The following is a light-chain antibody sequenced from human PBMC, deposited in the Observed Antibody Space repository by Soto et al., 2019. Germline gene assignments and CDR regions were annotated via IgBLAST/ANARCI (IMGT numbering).Light chain of an antibody. CDR1: QTVSTN. CDR2: SAS. J-gene: IGKJ1*01. CDR3: QQYNIWPRA. V-gene: IGKV3-15*01. Sequence: IVMTQSPATLSVSPGERATLCCRASQTVSTNLAWYQQKPGQAPRLLIYSASTRATGLPARFSGSGSGTEFTLTISSLQSEDFAIYYCQQYNIWPRAFGQGTKVDI.